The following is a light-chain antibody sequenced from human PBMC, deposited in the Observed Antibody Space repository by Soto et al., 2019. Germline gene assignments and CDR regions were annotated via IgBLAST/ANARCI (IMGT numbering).Light chain of an antibody. CDR1: QSISSW. J-gene: IGKJ4*01. V-gene: IGKV1-5*03. Sequence: DIQMTQSPSTLSASVGDRVTITCRASQSISSWLAWYQQKPGKAPKLLIYKASSLESGVPSRFSGSGSGTEFTLTSSSLQPDDFAPYYCQQYNSFALTVGGGTKVEIK. CDR2: KAS. CDR3: QQYNSFALT.